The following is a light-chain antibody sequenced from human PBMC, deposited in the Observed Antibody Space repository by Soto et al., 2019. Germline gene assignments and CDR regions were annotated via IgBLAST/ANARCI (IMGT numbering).Light chain of an antibody. J-gene: IGKJ2*01. CDR3: QKYNSAPNT. CDR1: QGISNY. Sequence: DMQMTQSPSSLSASVGVRVTITCRASQGISNYLAWYQQKPGKVPKLLIYAASTLQSGVPSRFSGSGSGTDFNLPISSLQPEDVATYYCQKYNSAPNTFGQGTKLEIK. CDR2: AAS. V-gene: IGKV1-27*01.